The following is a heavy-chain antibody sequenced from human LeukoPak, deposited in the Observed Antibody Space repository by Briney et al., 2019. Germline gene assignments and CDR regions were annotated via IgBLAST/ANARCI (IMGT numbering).Heavy chain of an antibody. D-gene: IGHD4-23*01. V-gene: IGHV3-23*01. Sequence: GGSLRLSCAASGFTFSSYALTWVRQAPGKGLEWVSVISGSGATTYYANSVKGRFTISRDNSNNTLYLQMNSLGAEDTAVYYCAKWAARGNGLPRSYFDYWGQGTLVTVSS. CDR3: AKWAARGNGLPRSYFDY. CDR2: ISGSGATT. CDR1: GFTFSSYA. J-gene: IGHJ4*02.